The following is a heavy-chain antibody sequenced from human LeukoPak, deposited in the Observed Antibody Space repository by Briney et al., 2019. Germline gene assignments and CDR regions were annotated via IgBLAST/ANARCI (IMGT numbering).Heavy chain of an antibody. CDR1: GFTFSSYS. CDR2: ITSSSSYI. D-gene: IGHD3-22*01. CDR3: ARHVVAVGFDY. V-gene: IGHV3-21*01. J-gene: IGHJ4*02. Sequence: PGGSLRLSCAASGFTFSSYSMNWVRQAPGKGLQWVSSITSSSSYIYYADSVKGRFTISRDNAKNSLYLQMNSLRAEDTAVYYCARHVVAVGFDYWSQGTLVTVSS.